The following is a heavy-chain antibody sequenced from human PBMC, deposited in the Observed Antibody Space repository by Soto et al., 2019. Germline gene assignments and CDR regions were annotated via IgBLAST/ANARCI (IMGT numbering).Heavy chain of an antibody. D-gene: IGHD3-22*01. V-gene: IGHV3-74*01. J-gene: IGHJ3*02. Sequence: EVQLVESGGGLVQPGGSLRLSCAASGFTFSSYWMYWVRQAPGKGLVWVSHISSDGSRTSYADSVNGRLTISRDNAKNTLYLQMNSLSAEDTAVYYCARSSGYYAFDILGQGKLVTVSS. CDR2: ISSDGSRT. CDR3: ARSSGYYAFDI. CDR1: GFTFSSYW.